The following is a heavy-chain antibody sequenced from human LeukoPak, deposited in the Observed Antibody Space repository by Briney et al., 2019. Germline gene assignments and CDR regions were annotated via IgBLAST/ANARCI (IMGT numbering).Heavy chain of an antibody. CDR2: IWYDGSNK. CDR1: GFTFSSYG. D-gene: IGHD6-6*01. Sequence: EGSLRLSCAASGFTFSSYGMHWVRQAPGKGLEWVAVIWYDGSNKYYADSVKGRYTISRDNSKNTLYLQMNSLRAEDTAVYYCARGSIAALPPLAEYFQHWGQGTLVTVSS. V-gene: IGHV3-33*01. CDR3: ARGSIAALPPLAEYFQH. J-gene: IGHJ1*01.